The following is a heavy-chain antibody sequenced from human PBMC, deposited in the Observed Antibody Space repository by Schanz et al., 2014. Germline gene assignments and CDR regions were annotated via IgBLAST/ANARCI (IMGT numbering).Heavy chain of an antibody. V-gene: IGHV4-39*02. Sequence: QLQLQESGPGLVIPSETLSLTCTVSGGSISSSTYYWGWIRQPPGKGPEWIGTIDDTGSTYYTPSLRGRLTMSVATSKSHPPVQLPSLTAADTAVYYCARLMVPGWFDPWGQGQLVTVSS. J-gene: IGHJ5*02. CDR3: ARLMVPGWFDP. D-gene: IGHD3-10*01. CDR1: GGSISSSTYY. CDR2: IDDTGST.